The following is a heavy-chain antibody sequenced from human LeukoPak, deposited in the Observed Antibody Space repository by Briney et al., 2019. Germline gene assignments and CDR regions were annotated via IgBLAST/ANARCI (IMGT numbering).Heavy chain of an antibody. D-gene: IGHD3-22*01. CDR3: AKGSRRITMIVVVS. CDR1: GFTFSSSP. V-gene: IGHV3-23*01. J-gene: IGHJ4*02. Sequence: PGGSLRLSCVASGFTFSSSPMNWVRQAPGKGLEWVSAISGSGGSTYYADSVKGRFTISRDNSKNTLYLQMNSLRAEDTAVYYCAKGSRRITMIVVVSWGQGTLVTVSS. CDR2: ISGSGGST.